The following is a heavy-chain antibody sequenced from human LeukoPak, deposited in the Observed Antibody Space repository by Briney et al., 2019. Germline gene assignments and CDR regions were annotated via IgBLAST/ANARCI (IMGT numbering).Heavy chain of an antibody. J-gene: IGHJ4*02. CDR2: INHSGST. CDR1: GGSFSGYY. V-gene: IGHV4-34*01. D-gene: IGHD2-2*01. CDR3: ASLTDHCSSTSPSCDGRIAARPWSGY. Sequence: SGTLSLTCAVYGGSFSGYYWSWIRQPPGKGLEWIGEINHSGSTNYNPSLKSRGTISVDTSKNQFSLKLSSVTAADTAVYYCASLTDHCSSTSPSCDGRIAARPWSGYWGQGTLVTVSS.